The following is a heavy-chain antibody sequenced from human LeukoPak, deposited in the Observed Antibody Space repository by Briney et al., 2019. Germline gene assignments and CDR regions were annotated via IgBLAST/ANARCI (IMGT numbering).Heavy chain of an antibody. CDR2: INWSGGST. Sequence: GGSLRLSCAASGFTFDDYGMSWVRQAPGKGLEWVSCINWSGGSTGNADSVKGRFTISRDNSKNTLYLQMNSLRAEDRAVYYCAKRSVAVAGTFDYWGEGNLVTVSS. D-gene: IGHD6-19*01. J-gene: IGHJ4*02. V-gene: IGHV3-20*04. CDR1: GFTFDDYG. CDR3: AKRSVAVAGTFDY.